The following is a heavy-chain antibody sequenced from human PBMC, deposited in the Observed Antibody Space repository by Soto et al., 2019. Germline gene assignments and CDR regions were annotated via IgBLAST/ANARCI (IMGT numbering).Heavy chain of an antibody. CDR3: ARRRMVRGVIISPFDY. CDR1: GGSISSSSYY. V-gene: IGHV4-39*01. D-gene: IGHD3-10*01. J-gene: IGHJ4*02. Sequence: PSETLSLTCTVSGGSISSSSYYWGWIRQPPGKGLEWIGSIYYSGSTYYNPSLKSRVTISVDTSRNQFSLKLSSVTAADTAVYYCARRRMVRGVIISPFDYWGQGTLVTVSS. CDR2: IYYSGST.